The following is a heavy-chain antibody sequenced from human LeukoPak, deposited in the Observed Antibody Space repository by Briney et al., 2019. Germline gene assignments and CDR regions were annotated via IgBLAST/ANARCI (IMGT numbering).Heavy chain of an antibody. J-gene: IGHJ4*02. Sequence: GGSLRLSCAASGFTFSSYSMNWVRQAPGKGLEWVSYISSSSSTIYYADSVKGRFTISRDNAKNSLYLQMNSLRAEDTAVYYCARRGDMTTIDYWGQGTLVTVSS. D-gene: IGHD4-17*01. CDR2: ISSSSSTI. CDR1: GFTFSSYS. V-gene: IGHV3-48*01. CDR3: ARRGDMTTIDY.